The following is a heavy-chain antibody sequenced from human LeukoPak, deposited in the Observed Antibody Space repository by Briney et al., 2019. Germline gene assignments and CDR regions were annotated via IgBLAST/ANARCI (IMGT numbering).Heavy chain of an antibody. CDR2: ISGYNGNA. CDR3: ARDGGGDCYLDY. V-gene: IGHV1-18*01. CDR1: GYTFSSYG. J-gene: IGHJ4*02. Sequence: ASVKVSCKASGYTFSSYGISWVRQAPGQGLEWMGWISGYNGNANYAQKLQGRVTMTTDTSTSTAYMELRSLRSDDTAVYYCARDGGGDCYLDYWGQGTLVTVSS. D-gene: IGHD2-21*02.